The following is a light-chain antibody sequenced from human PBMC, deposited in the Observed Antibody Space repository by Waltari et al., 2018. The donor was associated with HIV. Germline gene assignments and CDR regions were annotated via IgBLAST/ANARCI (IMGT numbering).Light chain of an antibody. J-gene: IGKJ2*01. CDR3: QQSYSIPYT. CDR1: QTDTCY. Sequence: LQMTQSPSSLAASVGDRVNLTCRASQTDTCYLNWYQQKPGRAPKLLIYGASTLQSGVPSRFSGSGSVTDYTLTISSLQPEDFATYFCQQSYSIPYTFGLGTKLEIK. CDR2: GAS. V-gene: IGKV1-39*01.